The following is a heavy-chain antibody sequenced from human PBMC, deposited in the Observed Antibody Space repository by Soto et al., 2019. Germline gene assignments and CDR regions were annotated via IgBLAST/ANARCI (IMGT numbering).Heavy chain of an antibody. CDR1: GGSFSGYY. D-gene: IGHD3-3*01. Sequence: QVQLQQWGAGLLKPSETLSLTCAVYGGSFSGYYWSWIRQPPGKGLEWIGEINHSGSTNYNPSLKSRVTISVDTSKNQFSLKLSSVTAAETAVYYCARGLRSRFVEWLSPSNAFDIWGQGTMVTVSS. J-gene: IGHJ3*02. CDR3: ARGLRSRFVEWLSPSNAFDI. V-gene: IGHV4-34*01. CDR2: INHSGST.